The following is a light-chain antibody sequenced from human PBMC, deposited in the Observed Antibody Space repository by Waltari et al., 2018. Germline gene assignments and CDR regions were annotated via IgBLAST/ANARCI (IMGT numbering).Light chain of an antibody. CDR2: GNS. CDR1: SSNIGAGYD. J-gene: IGLJ2*01. Sequence: QRVTISCTGSSSNIGAGYDVHWYQQLPGTAPKLLIYGNSNRPSGVPDRFSGPKSGTSASLAITGLQAEDEADYYCQSYDSSLSGVVFGGGTKLTVL. V-gene: IGLV1-40*01. CDR3: QSYDSSLSGVV.